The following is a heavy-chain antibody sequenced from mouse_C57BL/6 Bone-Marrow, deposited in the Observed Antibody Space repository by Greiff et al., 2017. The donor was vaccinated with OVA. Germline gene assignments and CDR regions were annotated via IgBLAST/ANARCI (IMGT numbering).Heavy chain of an antibody. CDR1: GYTFTNYW. CDR2: IYPGGGYT. Sequence: QVHVKQSGAELVRPGTSVKMSCKASGYTFTNYWIGWAKQRPGHGLEWIGDIYPGGGYTNYNEKFKGKATLTADKSSSTAYMQFSSLTSEDSAIYYCARRGYYGSSYAMDYWGQGTSVTVSS. J-gene: IGHJ4*01. CDR3: ARRGYYGSSYAMDY. D-gene: IGHD1-1*01. V-gene: IGHV1-63*01.